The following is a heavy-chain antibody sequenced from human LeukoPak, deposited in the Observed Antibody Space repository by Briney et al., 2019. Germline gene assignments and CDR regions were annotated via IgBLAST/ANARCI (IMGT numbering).Heavy chain of an antibody. D-gene: IGHD3-22*01. Sequence: ASVKVSCKASGYTFTNYGLSWLRLAPGQGPEWMGWINTDAEKPTYAQSFTGRFVLSLDTSVNTAYLEIRSLKAEDTALYYCARDMFNYYDSSGYPAPFDYWGQGTLVTVSS. J-gene: IGHJ4*02. CDR3: ARDMFNYYDSSGYPAPFDY. V-gene: IGHV7-4-1*02. CDR2: INTDAEKP. CDR1: GYTFTNYG.